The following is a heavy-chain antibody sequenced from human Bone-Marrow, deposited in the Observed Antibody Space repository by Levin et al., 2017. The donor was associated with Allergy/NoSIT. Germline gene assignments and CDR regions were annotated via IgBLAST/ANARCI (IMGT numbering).Heavy chain of an antibody. CDR3: ARIGSGWNRPY. CDR1: GFTFSSYS. J-gene: IGHJ4*02. V-gene: IGHV3-21*01. Sequence: GGSLRLSCAASGFTFSSYSMNWVRQAPGKGLEWVSSISTSSSYIYYADSVKGRFTISRDNAKHSLYLQMNSLRAEDTAVYYCARIGSGWNRPYWGQGTLVTVSS. D-gene: IGHD1-1*01. CDR2: ISTSSSYI.